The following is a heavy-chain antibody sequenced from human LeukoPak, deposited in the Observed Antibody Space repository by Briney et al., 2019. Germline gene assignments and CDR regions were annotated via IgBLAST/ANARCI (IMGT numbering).Heavy chain of an antibody. CDR3: ARDGGKLSVNFDY. Sequence: RSGGSLRLSCAASGFTFSSYAMSWVRQAPGKGLDWVSGISGSGGGTHYADSVKGRFTISRDNSKNALYLQMNSLRAEDTAVYYCARDGGKLSVNFDYWGQGTLVTVSS. CDR1: GFTFSSYA. D-gene: IGHD1-26*01. CDR2: ISGSGGGT. V-gene: IGHV3-23*01. J-gene: IGHJ4*02.